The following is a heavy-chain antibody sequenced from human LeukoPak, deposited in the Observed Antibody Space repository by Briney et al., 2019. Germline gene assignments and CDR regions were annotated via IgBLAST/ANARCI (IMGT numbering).Heavy chain of an antibody. D-gene: IGHD1/OR15-1a*01. CDR1: GGSFSGYY. V-gene: IGHV4-34*01. CDR2: INHSGST. Sequence: SETLSLTCAVYGGSFSGYYWSWIRQPPGKGLEWIGEINHSGSTNYNPSLKSRVTISVDTSKNQFSLKLSSVTAADTAVYYCARSLGVGGTYYFDYWGQGTLVTVSS. CDR3: ARSLGVGGTYYFDY. J-gene: IGHJ4*02.